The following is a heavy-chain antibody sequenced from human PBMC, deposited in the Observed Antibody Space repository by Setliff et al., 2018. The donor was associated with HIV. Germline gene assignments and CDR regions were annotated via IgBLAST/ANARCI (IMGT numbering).Heavy chain of an antibody. CDR2: IDPNFGGT. Sequence: KVSCKASGYTFIAYYIHWVRQAPGQGLEWMGRIDPNFGGTNYAQKFQGRVSMTRDTSISTAYMELSRLRSDDTAVYYCARDDGFDIWGQGTMVTVSS. CDR1: GYTFIAYY. J-gene: IGHJ3*02. CDR3: ARDDGFDI. V-gene: IGHV1-2*06.